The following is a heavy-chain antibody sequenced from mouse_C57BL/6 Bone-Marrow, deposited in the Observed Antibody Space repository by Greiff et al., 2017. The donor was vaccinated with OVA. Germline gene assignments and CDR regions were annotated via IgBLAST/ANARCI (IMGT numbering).Heavy chain of an antibody. CDR1: GYTFTEYT. CDR2: FYPGSGSI. CDR3: ARHEGSYYYGSSFGWFAY. J-gene: IGHJ3*01. V-gene: IGHV1-62-2*01. D-gene: IGHD1-1*01. Sequence: QVQLQQSGAELVKPGASVKLSCKASGYTFTEYTIHWVKQRSGQGLEWIGWFYPGSGSIKYNEKFKDKATLTADKSSSTVYMELSRLTSEDSAVYFCARHEGSYYYGSSFGWFAYWGQGTLVTVSA.